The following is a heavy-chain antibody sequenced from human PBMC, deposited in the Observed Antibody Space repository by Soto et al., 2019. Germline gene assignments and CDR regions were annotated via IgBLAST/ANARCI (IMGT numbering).Heavy chain of an antibody. CDR1: GFTFSSHN. D-gene: IGHD1-26*01. Sequence: GGSLRLSCTDSGFTFSSHNMNWVRQAPGKGLEWVSYIDASSSTSYYADSVKGRFTISRDNAKKSVYLQMNSLGVEDTAVYYCARDYYRFNSGYGMDVWGQGTKVTVSS. J-gene: IGHJ6*02. CDR3: ARDYYRFNSGYGMDV. CDR2: IDASSSTS. V-gene: IGHV3-48*01.